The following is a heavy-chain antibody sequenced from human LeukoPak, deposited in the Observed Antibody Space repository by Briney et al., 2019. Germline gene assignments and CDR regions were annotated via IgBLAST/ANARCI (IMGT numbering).Heavy chain of an antibody. CDR2: IYTSGST. D-gene: IGHD3-10*01. V-gene: IGHV4-4*07. CDR3: ARDEVLSRGSDYYYYYYYMDV. Sequence: SETLSHTCTVSGGSISSYYWSWIRQPAGKGLGWTGRIYTSGSTNYNPSLKSRVTMSVDTSKNQFSLKLSSVTAADTAVYYCARDEVLSRGSDYYYYYYYMDVWGKGTTVTVSS. CDR1: GGSISSYY. J-gene: IGHJ6*03.